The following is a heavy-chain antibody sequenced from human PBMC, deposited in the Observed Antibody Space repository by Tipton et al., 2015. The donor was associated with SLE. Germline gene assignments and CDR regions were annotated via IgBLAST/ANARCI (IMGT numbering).Heavy chain of an antibody. V-gene: IGHV4-4*02. Sequence: TLSLTCAVSGGSISSGNWWSWVRQPPGKGLEWIGEIYHGGSTNYNPSLKSRVTILVDKSKDQFSLKLSSVTAADTAVYYCARVNGYSSGWYFDYWGQGTLVTGSS. CDR2: IYHGGST. J-gene: IGHJ4*02. D-gene: IGHD6-19*01. CDR3: ARVNGYSSGWYFDY. CDR1: GGSISSGNW.